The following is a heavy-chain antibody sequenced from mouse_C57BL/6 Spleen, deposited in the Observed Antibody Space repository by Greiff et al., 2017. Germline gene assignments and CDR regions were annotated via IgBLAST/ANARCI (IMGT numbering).Heavy chain of an antibody. J-gene: IGHJ4*01. CDR2: INYDGSST. D-gene: IGHD2-2*01. Sequence: EVQVVESEGGLVQPGSSMKLSCTASGFTFSDYYMAWVRQVPEKGLEWVANINYDGSSTYYLDSLKSRFIISRDNAKNILYLQMSSLKSEDTATYYCARAGRGWLPQMDYWGQGTSVTVSS. V-gene: IGHV5-16*01. CDR3: ARAGRGWLPQMDY. CDR1: GFTFSDYY.